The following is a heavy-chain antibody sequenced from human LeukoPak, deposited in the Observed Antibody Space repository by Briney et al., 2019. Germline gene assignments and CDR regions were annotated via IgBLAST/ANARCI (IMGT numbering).Heavy chain of an antibody. V-gene: IGHV4-59*12. J-gene: IGHJ3*01. Sequence: PSETLSLTCTVSGGSLSNFYWSWFRQPPGKGLEWIGYIYYSGSTNYSPSLKSRITMSVDRSKNQLSLKLRSVTAADTAVYYCARDMQLSTWGLGTMVTVSS. CDR1: GGSLSNFY. D-gene: IGHD2-15*01. CDR3: ARDMQLST. CDR2: IYYSGST.